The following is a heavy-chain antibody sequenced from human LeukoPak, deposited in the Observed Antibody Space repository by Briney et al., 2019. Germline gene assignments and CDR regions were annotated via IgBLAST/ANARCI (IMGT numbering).Heavy chain of an antibody. CDR1: GYTFSSYA. CDR3: ARSNNDGDYLGVGFDY. J-gene: IGHJ4*02. Sequence: ASVKVSCTTSGYTFSSYAMNWVRQAPGQGLEWMGWINTNTGNPTYAQGFTGRFVFSLDTSVSTAYLQISSLQAEDTAVYYCARSNNDGDYLGVGFDYWGQGTLVTVSS. V-gene: IGHV7-4-1*02. D-gene: IGHD4-17*01. CDR2: INTNTGNP.